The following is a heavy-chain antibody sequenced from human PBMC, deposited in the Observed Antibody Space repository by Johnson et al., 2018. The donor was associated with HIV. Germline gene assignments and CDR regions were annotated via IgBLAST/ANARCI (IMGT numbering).Heavy chain of an antibody. V-gene: IGHV3-30*04. J-gene: IGHJ3*02. CDR1: GFTFSSYA. CDR2: ISYDGSNK. CDR3: TKDPGRRELRRDAFDI. D-gene: IGHD1-26*01. Sequence: VQLVESGGGVVQPGRSLRLSCAASGFTFSSYAMHWVRQAPGKGLEWVAVISYDGSNKYYADSVKGRFSISRDNSKNTLYLQMNSLRAEDTAVYYCTKDPGRRELRRDAFDIWGQGTMVTVSS.